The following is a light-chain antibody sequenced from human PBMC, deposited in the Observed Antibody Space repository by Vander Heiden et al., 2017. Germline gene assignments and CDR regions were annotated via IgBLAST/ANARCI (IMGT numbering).Light chain of an antibody. CDR1: KLGDIY. CDR2: QDR. J-gene: IGLJ2*01. V-gene: IGLV3-1*01. Sequence: SFELTQPPSVSVSPGQTASIPCSGDKLGDIYVCWYQQKPGQSPVLVIYQDRKRPSGIPERFSGSNSGNTATLTISGTQPMDEADYYCQAWDSSTASYVVFGGGTKLTVL. CDR3: QAWDSSTASYVV.